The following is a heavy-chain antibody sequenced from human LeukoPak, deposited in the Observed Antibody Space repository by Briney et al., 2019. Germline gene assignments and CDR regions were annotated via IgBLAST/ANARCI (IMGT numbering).Heavy chain of an antibody. CDR3: ARAASVLWFGEYYMDV. J-gene: IGHJ6*03. D-gene: IGHD3-10*01. Sequence: PGGSLRLSYAASGFTFSSYWMSWVRQAPGKGLEWVANIKQDGSEKYYVDSVKGRFTISRDNAKNSLYLQMNSLRAEDTAVYYCARAASVLWFGEYYMDVWGKGTTVTISS. CDR1: GFTFSSYW. V-gene: IGHV3-7*01. CDR2: IKQDGSEK.